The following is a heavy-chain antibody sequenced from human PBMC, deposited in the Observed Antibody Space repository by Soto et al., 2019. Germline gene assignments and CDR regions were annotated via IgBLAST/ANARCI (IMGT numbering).Heavy chain of an antibody. CDR3: ATAVVVAAKAHQRGAFDI. Sequence: GASVKVSCKASGYTFTSYAMHWVRQAPGQRLEWMGWINAGNGNTNYSQKFQGRVTMTEDTSTDTAYMELSSLRSEDTAVYYCATAVVVAAKAHQRGAFDIWGQGTMVTVSS. CDR1: GYTFTSYA. CDR2: INAGNGNT. V-gene: IGHV1-3*01. J-gene: IGHJ3*02. D-gene: IGHD2-15*01.